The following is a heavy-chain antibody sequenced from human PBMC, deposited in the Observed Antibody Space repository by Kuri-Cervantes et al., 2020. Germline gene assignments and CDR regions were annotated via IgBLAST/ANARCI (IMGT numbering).Heavy chain of an antibody. D-gene: IGHD4-11*01. CDR2: ISYSGST. V-gene: IGHV4-30-4*01. J-gene: IGHJ3*02. CDR3: ARFLPTDAFDI. CDR1: GRSLSSGDYY. Sequence: SETLSLTCTVSGRSLSSGDYYWSWIRQPPGKGLEWIGYISYSGSTHYNPSLKNRISISLDTSKNQFSLKLTSVTAADTAVYYCARFLPTDAFDIWGQGTMVTVSS.